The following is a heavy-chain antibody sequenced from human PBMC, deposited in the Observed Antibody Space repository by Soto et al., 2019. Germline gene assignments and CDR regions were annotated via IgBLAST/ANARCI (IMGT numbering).Heavy chain of an antibody. CDR3: ARRARYYDFYYYYGMDV. D-gene: IGHD3-3*01. J-gene: IGHJ6*02. V-gene: IGHV4-39*01. CDR2: IYYSGST. CDR1: GGSISSSSCY. Sequence: SETLSLTCTVSGGSISSSSCYWGWIRQPPGTGLEWIGSIYYSGSTYYNPSLKSRVTISVDTSKNQFSLKLSSVTAADTAVYYCARRARYYDFYYYYGMDVWGQGTTVTVSS.